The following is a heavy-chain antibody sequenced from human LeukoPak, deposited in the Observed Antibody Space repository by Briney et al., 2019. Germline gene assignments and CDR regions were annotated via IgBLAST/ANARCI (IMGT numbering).Heavy chain of an antibody. Sequence: PGRSLRLSCAASGFTVSSNYMSWVRQAPGKGLEWVSVIYSGGSTYYADSVKGRFTISRDNSKNTLYLQMNSLRAEDTAVYYCARGERHSSSWYYFDYWGQGTLVTVSS. CDR1: GFTVSSNY. V-gene: IGHV3-66*01. J-gene: IGHJ4*02. CDR3: ARGERHSSSWYYFDY. D-gene: IGHD6-13*01. CDR2: IYSGGST.